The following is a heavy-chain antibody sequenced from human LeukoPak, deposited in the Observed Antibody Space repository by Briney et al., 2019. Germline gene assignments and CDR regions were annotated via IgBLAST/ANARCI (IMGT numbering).Heavy chain of an antibody. Sequence: GGSLRLSCAASGSTFSSYGMHWVRQAPGKGLEWVAVVWYDGSNKYYADSVKGRFTISRDNSKNTLYLQMNSLRAEDTAVYYCARDQILYSSGWYQYYFDYWGQGTLVTVSS. J-gene: IGHJ4*02. D-gene: IGHD6-19*01. V-gene: IGHV3-33*01. CDR1: GSTFSSYG. CDR3: ARDQILYSSGWYQYYFDY. CDR2: VWYDGSNK.